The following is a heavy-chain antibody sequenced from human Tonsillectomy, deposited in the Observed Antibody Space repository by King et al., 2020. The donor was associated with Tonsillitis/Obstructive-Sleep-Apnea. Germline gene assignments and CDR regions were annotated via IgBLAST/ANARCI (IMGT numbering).Heavy chain of an antibody. J-gene: IGHJ4*02. CDR2: ISYDGSNK. D-gene: IGHD3-9*01. CDR1: GFTFRNYG. V-gene: IGHV3-30*18. Sequence: VQLVESGGGVVQPGRSLRLSCAASGFTFRNYGIHWVRQAPGKGLEGVALISYDGSNKYFADSVKGRCTISRDNSNNTLYLQMNSLRAEDTAVYYCAKDRSFHWTLDYWGQGTLVTVSS. CDR3: AKDRSFHWTLDY.